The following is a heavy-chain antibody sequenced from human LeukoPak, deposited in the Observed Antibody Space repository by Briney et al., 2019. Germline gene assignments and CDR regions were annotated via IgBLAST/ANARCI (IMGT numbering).Heavy chain of an antibody. D-gene: IGHD4-11*01. V-gene: IGHV3-23*01. CDR3: ARLPIY. CDR2: ISKSGDIT. J-gene: IGHJ4*02. Sequence: GGSLRLSCVASGFTLSKYGMKWVRQAAGKGLEYVSGISKSGDITHYVDSVRGRFTISRDSSKNTLYLQMNSLRADDTAVYFCARLPIYWSQGTLVTVSS. CDR1: GFTLSKYG.